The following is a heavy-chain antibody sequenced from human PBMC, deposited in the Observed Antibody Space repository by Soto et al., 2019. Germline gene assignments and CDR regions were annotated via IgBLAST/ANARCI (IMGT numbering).Heavy chain of an antibody. Sequence: EVQLVESGGGLVRPGGSLRLSCAASGFTFSYYWMHWVRQAPGKGLVWVSRIHSDGSSTTYADFVKGRFIISRDNARNTVDLQMISVRVADTAVYYCATGDRGAFALWGPGTVVTVSS. CDR3: ATGDRGAFAL. CDR1: GFTFSYYW. CDR2: IHSDGSST. V-gene: IGHV3-74*01. D-gene: IGHD5-12*01. J-gene: IGHJ3*01.